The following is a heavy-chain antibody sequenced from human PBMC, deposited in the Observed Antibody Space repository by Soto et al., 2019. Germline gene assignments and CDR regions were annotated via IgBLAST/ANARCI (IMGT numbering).Heavy chain of an antibody. CDR1: GYTFTTYG. V-gene: IGHV1-18*01. Sequence: QVHLMQSGAEVKKPGASVKVSCKGSGYTFTTYGITWVRQAPGQGLEWMGWISAHNGNTNYAQKLQGRVTVTRDTSTNTAYMELRSLRSDDTAVYYCARGRYGDYWGQGALVTVSS. J-gene: IGHJ4*02. CDR2: ISAHNGNT. CDR3: ARGRYGDY. D-gene: IGHD1-1*01.